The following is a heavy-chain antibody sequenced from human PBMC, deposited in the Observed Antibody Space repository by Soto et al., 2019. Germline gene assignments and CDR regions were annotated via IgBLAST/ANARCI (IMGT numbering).Heavy chain of an antibody. Sequence: EASVKVSCKASGYTFTSYAMHWVRQAPGQRLEWMGWINAGNVNTKYSQKFQGRVTITRDTSASTAYMELSSLRSEDTAVYYCARDGSGKVTTFGPWGQGTLVTVSS. J-gene: IGHJ4*02. CDR3: ARDGSGKVTTFGP. CDR2: INAGNVNT. CDR1: GYTFTSYA. V-gene: IGHV1-3*01. D-gene: IGHD4-17*01.